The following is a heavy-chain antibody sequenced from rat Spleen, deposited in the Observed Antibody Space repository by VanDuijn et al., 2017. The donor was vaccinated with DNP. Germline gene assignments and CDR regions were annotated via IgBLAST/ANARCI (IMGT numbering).Heavy chain of an antibody. Sequence: EVQLVESGGGPVQPGRSLKLSCVASGFIFSNYWMTWIRQAPGKGLEWVASITNTGDSTYYSDSVKGRFSISRDNAKSTLYLQVNSLRSEDTCTYFWKSKPLSGTAAAFDYGCQGVMVTVSS. CDR3: KSKPLSGTAAAFDY. CDR1: GFIFSNYW. CDR2: ITNTGDST. D-gene: IGHD1-2*01. V-gene: IGHV5-31*01. J-gene: IGHJ2*01.